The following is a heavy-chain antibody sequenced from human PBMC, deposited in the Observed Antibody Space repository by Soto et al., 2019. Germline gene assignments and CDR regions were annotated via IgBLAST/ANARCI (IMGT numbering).Heavy chain of an antibody. CDR2: ISSDGSAK. D-gene: IGHD3-10*01. J-gene: IGHJ4*02. Sequence: QVHLVESGGGVVQPGRSLRLSCAASGFTFRRHAVHWVRQAPGKGLEWVAVISSDGSAKYYLDSVKGRFTSSRGNSKNTVFLQLNSLSYEDTAVYYCARSRSGAVADSFDSWGQGTLVTVST. CDR1: GFTFRRHA. V-gene: IGHV3-30*04. CDR3: ARSRSGAVADSFDS.